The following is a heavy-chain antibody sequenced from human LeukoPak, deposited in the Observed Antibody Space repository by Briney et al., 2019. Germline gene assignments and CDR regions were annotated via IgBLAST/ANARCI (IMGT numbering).Heavy chain of an antibody. CDR2: NSGSGGST. D-gene: IGHD3-3*01. J-gene: IGHJ4*02. CDR1: GFTFSSYA. Sequence: GGSLRLSCAASGFTFSSYAMSWVRQAPRKGLEWVSANSGSGGSTYYADSVKGRFTISRDNSKNTLYLQMNSLRAEDTAVYYCAKDRYDFDQGFDYWGQGTLVTVSS. V-gene: IGHV3-23*01. CDR3: AKDRYDFDQGFDY.